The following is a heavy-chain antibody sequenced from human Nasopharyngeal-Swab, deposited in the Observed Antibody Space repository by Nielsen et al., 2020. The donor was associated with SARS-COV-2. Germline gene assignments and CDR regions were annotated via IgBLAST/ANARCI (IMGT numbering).Heavy chain of an antibody. Sequence: GGSLRLSCAASGFTFSSYGMRWVRQAPGKGLEWVAVIWYDGSNKYYADSVKGRFTISRDNSKNTLYLQMNSLRAEDTAVYYCARGSGSYKEILFDYWGQGTLVTVSS. V-gene: IGHV3-33*01. D-gene: IGHD1-26*01. CDR3: ARGSGSYKEILFDY. CDR1: GFTFSSYG. J-gene: IGHJ4*02. CDR2: IWYDGSNK.